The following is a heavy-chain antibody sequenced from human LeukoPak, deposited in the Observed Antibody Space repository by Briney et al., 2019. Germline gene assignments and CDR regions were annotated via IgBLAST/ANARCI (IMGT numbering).Heavy chain of an antibody. CDR1: GFTFSSYA. Sequence: GGSLRLSCAASGFTFSSYAMSWVRQAPGKGLEWVSAISGSGGSTYYADSVKGRFTISRDNSKNTLYLQMNSLRAEDTAVYYCAKSQTITIFGVVVYYFDYWGQGTLVTVSS. V-gene: IGHV3-23*01. D-gene: IGHD3-3*01. CDR3: AKSQTITIFGVVVYYFDY. CDR2: ISGSGGST. J-gene: IGHJ4*02.